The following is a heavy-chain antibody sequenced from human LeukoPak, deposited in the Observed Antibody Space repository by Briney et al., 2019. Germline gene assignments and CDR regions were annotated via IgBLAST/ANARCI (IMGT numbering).Heavy chain of an antibody. CDR3: AKDPRPRYFDWLLHKGYFQH. D-gene: IGHD3-9*01. V-gene: IGHV3-23*01. J-gene: IGHJ1*01. CDR2: ISGSGGST. CDR1: GFTFSSYA. Sequence: GGSLRLSCPASGFTFSSYAMIWVRQAPGKGLEWVSAISGSGGSTYYAESVKGRFTISRDNSKNTLYLQMNSLRAEDTAVYYCAKDPRPRYFDWLLHKGYFQHWGQGTLVTVSS.